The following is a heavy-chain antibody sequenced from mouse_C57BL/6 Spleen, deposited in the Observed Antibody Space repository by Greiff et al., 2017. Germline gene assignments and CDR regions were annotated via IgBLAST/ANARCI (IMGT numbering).Heavy chain of an antibody. CDR1: GYSITSGYY. CDR2: ISYDGSN. V-gene: IGHV3-6*01. Sequence: DVKLVESGPGLVKPSQSLSLTCSVTGYSITSGYYWNWIRQFPGNKLEWMGYISYDGSNNYNPSLKNRISITRDPSKNQFFLKLNSVTTEDTATYYCARGGYYAMDYWGQGTSVTVSS. J-gene: IGHJ4*01. CDR3: ARGGYYAMDY.